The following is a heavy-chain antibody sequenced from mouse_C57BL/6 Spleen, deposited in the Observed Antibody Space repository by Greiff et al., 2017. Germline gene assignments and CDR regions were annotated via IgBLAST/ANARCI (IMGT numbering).Heavy chain of an antibody. Sequence: VQLQQSGAELVRPGASVKLSCTASGFNIKDDYMHWVKQRPEQGLEWIGWIDPENGDTEYASKFQGKATITADTSSNTAYLQLSSLTSEDTAVYYCTTWGRGYNYWGQGTTLTVSS. D-gene: IGHD3-1*01. J-gene: IGHJ2*01. CDR2: IDPENGDT. V-gene: IGHV14-4*01. CDR3: TTWGRGYNY. CDR1: GFNIKDDY.